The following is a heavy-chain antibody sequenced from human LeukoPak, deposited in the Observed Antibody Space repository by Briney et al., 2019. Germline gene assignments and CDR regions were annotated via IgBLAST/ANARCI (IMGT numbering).Heavy chain of an antibody. J-gene: IGHJ4*02. Sequence: GGSLRLSCVASGFTVSKKYMSWVRQALGKGLGLISIVYGGVNAYYADSVQGRFTISRDDSKNTLYLQMSSLRAEDTALYYCARGTPAVAGIDYWGQGTLVTVSS. CDR3: ARGTPAVAGIDY. CDR2: VYGGVNA. D-gene: IGHD6-19*01. CDR1: GFTVSKKY. V-gene: IGHV3-66*01.